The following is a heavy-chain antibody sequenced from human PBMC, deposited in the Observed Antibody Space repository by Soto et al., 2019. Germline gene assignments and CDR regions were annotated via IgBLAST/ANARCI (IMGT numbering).Heavy chain of an antibody. CDR1: GFTFSSYA. Sequence: GGSLRLSCAASGFTFSSYAMSWVRQAPGKGLEWVSAISGSGGSTYYADSVKGRFTISRDNSKNTLYLQMNSLRAEDTDVYYCAKSEHIVVVTAIPKVVDYWGQGTLVTVSS. CDR2: ISGSGGST. V-gene: IGHV3-23*01. J-gene: IGHJ4*02. CDR3: AKSEHIVVVTAIPKVVDY. D-gene: IGHD2-21*02.